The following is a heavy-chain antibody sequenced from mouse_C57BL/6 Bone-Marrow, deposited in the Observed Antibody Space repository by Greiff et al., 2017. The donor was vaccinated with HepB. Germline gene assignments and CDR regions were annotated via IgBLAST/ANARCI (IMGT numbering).Heavy chain of an antibody. CDR1: VYTFTDHT. Sequence: VQLQQSDAELVKPGASVKISCKVSVYTFTDHTIHWMKQRPEPGLEWIGYIYPRDGSTKYNEKFKGKATLTADKSSSTAYMQLNSLTSEDSAVYFCARKRGASRGCFAYWGQGTLVTVSA. CDR3: ARKRGASRGCFAY. V-gene: IGHV1-78*01. J-gene: IGHJ3*01. CDR2: IYPRDGST.